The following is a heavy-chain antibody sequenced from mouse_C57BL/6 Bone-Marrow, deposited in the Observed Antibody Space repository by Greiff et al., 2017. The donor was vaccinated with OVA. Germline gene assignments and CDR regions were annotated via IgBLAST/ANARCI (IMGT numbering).Heavy chain of an antibody. D-gene: IGHD1-1*01. Sequence: VQLQQSGAELVRPGTSVKMSCKASGYTFTNYWIGWAKQRPGHGLEWIGDIYPGGGYTNYNEKFKGKATLTADKSSSTAYMQFSSLTSEDSAIYYCARSGPYYYGSSSYYYARDYWGQGTSVTVSS. CDR3: ARSGPYYYGSSSYYYARDY. V-gene: IGHV1-63*01. CDR2: IYPGGGYT. J-gene: IGHJ4*01. CDR1: GYTFTNYW.